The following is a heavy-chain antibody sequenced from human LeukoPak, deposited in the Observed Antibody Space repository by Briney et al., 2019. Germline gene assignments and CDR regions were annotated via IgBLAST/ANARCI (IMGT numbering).Heavy chain of an antibody. CDR2: ISYDGSNK. J-gene: IGHJ4*02. CDR3: AKDNAVVTLEGYFDY. V-gene: IGHV3-30*18. D-gene: IGHD4-23*01. Sequence: PGGSLRLSCAASGFTFSSYSMNWVRQAPGKGLEWVAVISYDGSNKYYADSVKGRFTISRDNSKNTLYLQMNSLRAEDTAVYYCAKDNAVVTLEGYFDYWGQGTLATVSS. CDR1: GFTFSSYS.